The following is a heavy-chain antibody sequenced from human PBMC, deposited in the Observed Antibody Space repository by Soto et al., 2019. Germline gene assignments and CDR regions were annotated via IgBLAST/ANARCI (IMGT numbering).Heavy chain of an antibody. V-gene: IGHV3-49*03. J-gene: IGHJ6*02. D-gene: IGHD2-2*01. Sequence: GGSVRLSCTGSGFTFGDFGMSWFRQAPGKGLEWLSFIRSKGYGGTTESAASVRGRFITSRDDSKSIAYLQMNSLKTEDTAVYYCASLTSWSQEYYYGMDVWCQGTTVTVSS. CDR1: GFTFGDFG. CDR2: IRSKGYGGTT. CDR3: ASLTSWSQEYYYGMDV.